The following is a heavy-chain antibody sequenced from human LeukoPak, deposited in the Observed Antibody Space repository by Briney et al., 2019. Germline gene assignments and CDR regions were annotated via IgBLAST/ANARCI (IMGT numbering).Heavy chain of an antibody. CDR1: GFTFTSYS. D-gene: IGHD1-26*01. J-gene: IGHJ4*02. V-gene: IGHV3-23*01. Sequence: PGGSLRLSCAASGFTFTSYSMNWVRQAPGKGLEWVSTISGGGGSTYYADSVKGRFTISRDNSKNTLYLQVNSLRAEDTAVYYCAKGGKWDVTPLDYWGQGPLVTVSS. CDR3: AKGGKWDVTPLDY. CDR2: ISGGGGST.